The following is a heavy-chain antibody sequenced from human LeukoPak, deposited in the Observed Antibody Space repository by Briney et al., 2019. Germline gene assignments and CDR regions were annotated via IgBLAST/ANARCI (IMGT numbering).Heavy chain of an antibody. Sequence: SETLSLTCAVSGGSISSSNWWGWVRQPPGKGLEWIGEIYHSGSTNYNPSLESRVTFSIGAPRNHFYLNMTSVTAADTAVYYCARGAALVTHKYFDYWGPGTLVTVSS. CDR3: ARGAALVTHKYFDY. CDR1: GGSISSSNW. J-gene: IGHJ4*02. D-gene: IGHD5-18*01. V-gene: IGHV4-4*02. CDR2: IYHSGST.